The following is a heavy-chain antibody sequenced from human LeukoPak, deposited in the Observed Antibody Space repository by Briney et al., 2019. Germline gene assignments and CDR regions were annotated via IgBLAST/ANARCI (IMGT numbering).Heavy chain of an antibody. J-gene: IGHJ4*02. CDR2: IYYSGST. Sequence: SETLSLTCTVSGGSISSSSYYWGWIRQPPGKGLEWIGSIYYSGSTYYNPSLKSRVTISVDTSKNQFSLKLSSVTAADTAVYYCARVLGWLQIDWGQGTLVTVSS. CDR1: GGSISSSSYY. V-gene: IGHV4-39*07. CDR3: ARVLGWLQID. D-gene: IGHD5-24*01.